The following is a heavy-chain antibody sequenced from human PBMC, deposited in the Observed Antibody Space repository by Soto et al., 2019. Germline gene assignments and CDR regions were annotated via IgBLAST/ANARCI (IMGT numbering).Heavy chain of an antibody. CDR2: IIPISGAA. J-gene: IGHJ4*02. CDR3: ARDMTRNVVPYFDF. CDR1: GGTFSNYV. V-gene: IGHV1-69*06. Sequence: QVQLVQSGAEVKKPGSSVKVSCKASGGTFSNYVVNWVRQAPGQGLEWMGRIIPISGAANYAQKFQGRVTITADNSTRTSYMELSSLRSEDTAVYYCARDMTRNVVPYFDFWGQGTLVTVSS. D-gene: IGHD2-21*01.